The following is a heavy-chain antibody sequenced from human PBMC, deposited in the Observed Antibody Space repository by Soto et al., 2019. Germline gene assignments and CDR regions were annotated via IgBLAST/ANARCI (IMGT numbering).Heavy chain of an antibody. J-gene: IGHJ6*02. CDR2: VSYDGSNT. Sequence: QVQLVESGGGVVQPGRSLRLSCAASGFTFSSHSMHWVRQAPGKGLQWVAVVSYDGSNTYYADSVKGRFTISRDKSKNTLYLQMNSLRGEDTAVYYCAKEVETRYYHYGMDVWGQGTTVTVSS. V-gene: IGHV3-30-3*01. CDR1: GFTFSSHS. D-gene: IGHD2-2*01. CDR3: AKEVETRYYHYGMDV.